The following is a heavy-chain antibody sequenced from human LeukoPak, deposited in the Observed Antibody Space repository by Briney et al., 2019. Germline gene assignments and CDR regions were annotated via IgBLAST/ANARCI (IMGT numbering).Heavy chain of an antibody. CDR3: ARDHGIYNHRLIDS. V-gene: IGHV1-18*01. CDR1: GYTFSSYG. CDR2: ISAYNGNT. J-gene: IGHJ4*02. D-gene: IGHD5-12*01. Sequence: ASLKVSCKASGYTFSSYGISWGRQAPGQGLEWMGWISAYNGNTNFAQEFQGRVTMTTDTSTSTASMELRSLRSDDTAVYYCARDHGIYNHRLIDSWGQGTLVTVSS.